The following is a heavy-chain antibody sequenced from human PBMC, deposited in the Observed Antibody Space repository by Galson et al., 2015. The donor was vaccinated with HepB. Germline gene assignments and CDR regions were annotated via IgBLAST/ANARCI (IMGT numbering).Heavy chain of an antibody. D-gene: IGHD3-10*01. CDR1: GGTFSSYA. J-gene: IGHJ4*02. CDR2: IIPILGIA. V-gene: IGHV1-69*10. Sequence: SVKVSCKASGGTFSSYAISWVRQAPEQGLEWMGGIIPILGIANYAQKFQGRVTITADKSTSTAYMELSSLRSEDTAVYYCARGVRYYGSGSYYNVPFDYWGQGTLVTVSS. CDR3: ARGVRYYGSGSYYNVPFDY.